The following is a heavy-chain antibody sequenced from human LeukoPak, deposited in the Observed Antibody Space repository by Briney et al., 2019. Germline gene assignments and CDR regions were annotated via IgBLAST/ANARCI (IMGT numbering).Heavy chain of an antibody. CDR3: AREMSGHIQLWSNPYYYYGMDV. Sequence: GGSLRLSCAAAGFTFNTYWMSWVRQAPGNGLEWVANINQDGSEKYYVDSVKGRFTISRDRAKSSLYLQMNGLRVEDTAVYYCAREMSGHIQLWSNPYYYYGMDVWGRGTTVTVSS. D-gene: IGHD5-18*01. J-gene: IGHJ6*02. CDR1: GFTFNTYW. V-gene: IGHV3-7*04. CDR2: INQDGSEK.